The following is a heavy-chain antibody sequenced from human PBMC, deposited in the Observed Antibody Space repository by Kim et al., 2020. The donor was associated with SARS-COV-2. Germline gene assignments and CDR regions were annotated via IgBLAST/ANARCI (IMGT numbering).Heavy chain of an antibody. CDR2: MNPNSGNT. CDR1: GYTFTSYD. V-gene: IGHV1-8*01. D-gene: IGHD5-18*01. CDR3: ARAPTFSPWIQLWSGENHYDY. J-gene: IGHJ4*02. Sequence: ASVKVSCKASGYTFTSYDINWVRQATGQGLEWMGWMNPNSGNTGYAQKFQGRVTMTRNTSISTAYMELSSLRSEDTAVYYCARAPTFSPWIQLWSGENHYDYWGQGTLVTVSS.